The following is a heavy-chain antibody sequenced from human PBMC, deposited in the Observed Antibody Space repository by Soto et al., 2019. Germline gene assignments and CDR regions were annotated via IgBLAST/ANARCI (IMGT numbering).Heavy chain of an antibody. CDR2: ISAYNGNT. CDR1: GYTFTSYG. J-gene: IGHJ4*02. V-gene: IGHV1-18*01. D-gene: IGHD4-17*01. Sequence: QVQLVQSGAEVKKPGASVKVSCKASGYTFTSYGISWVRQAPGQGLEWMGWISAYNGNTNYAQKLQGRVTMTTDTSTNTAYMEVRSLRSDDTAVYYWARTMTTVTTGGAYWGQGTLVTVSS. CDR3: ARTMTTVTTGGAY.